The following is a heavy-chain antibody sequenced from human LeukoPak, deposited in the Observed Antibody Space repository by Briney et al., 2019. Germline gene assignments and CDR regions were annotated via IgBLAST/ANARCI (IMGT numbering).Heavy chain of an antibody. CDR3: ARGRSKNYSLTWGSNY. CDR1: GYTFTSYE. V-gene: IGHV1-18*01. Sequence: ASVKVSCKASGYTFTSYEISWVRQAPGQGLEWLGWISAYNGKTNYAQNFQGRVTMTTDTSTSTAYMELRSLRSDDTVVYYCARGRSKNYSLTWGSNYWGQGTLVTVSS. CDR2: ISAYNGKT. D-gene: IGHD2-15*01. J-gene: IGHJ4*02.